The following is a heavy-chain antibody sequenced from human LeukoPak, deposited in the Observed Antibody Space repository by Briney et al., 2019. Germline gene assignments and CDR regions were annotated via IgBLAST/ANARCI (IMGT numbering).Heavy chain of an antibody. V-gene: IGHV6-1*01. CDR1: GDSVSSNSAA. J-gene: IGHJ3*02. CDR2: TYYRSKWYN. Sequence: SGPGLVKPSQTLSLTCAISGDSVSSNSAAWNWIRQSPSRGLEWLGRTYYRSKWYNDYAVSVKSRITINPDTSKNQFSLQLNSVTPEDTAVHYCARSLEYSSGWYVHAFDIWGQGTMVTVSS. D-gene: IGHD6-19*01. CDR3: ARSLEYSSGWYVHAFDI.